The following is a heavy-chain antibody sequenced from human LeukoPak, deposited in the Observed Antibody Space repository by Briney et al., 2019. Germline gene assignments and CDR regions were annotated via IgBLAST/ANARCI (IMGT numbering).Heavy chain of an antibody. Sequence: PSETLSLTCTVSGGSISSYYWSWIRQPPGKGLEWIGYIYYSGSTNYNPSLKSRVTISVDTSKNQFSLKLSSVTAADTAVYYCARAIRIAAADCYYYYGMDVWGQGTTVTVSS. V-gene: IGHV4-59*01. J-gene: IGHJ6*02. D-gene: IGHD6-13*01. CDR2: IYYSGST. CDR1: GGSISSYY. CDR3: ARAIRIAAADCYYYYGMDV.